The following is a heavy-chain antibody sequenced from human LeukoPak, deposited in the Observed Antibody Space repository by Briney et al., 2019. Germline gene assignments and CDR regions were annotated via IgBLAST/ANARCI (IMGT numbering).Heavy chain of an antibody. J-gene: IGHJ2*01. Sequence: PGGSLRPPGTASGFTFSRYWMTWVRQAPGKGLEWVANINQDGSEKYYVDSVRGRFTISRDNAKNSLYLQMNSLRAEDTALYYCARVYSDSDVRCLVLWGRGTLVTVSS. CDR3: ARVYSDSDVRCLVL. D-gene: IGHD1-26*01. CDR2: INQDGSEK. CDR1: GFTFSRYW. V-gene: IGHV3-7*05.